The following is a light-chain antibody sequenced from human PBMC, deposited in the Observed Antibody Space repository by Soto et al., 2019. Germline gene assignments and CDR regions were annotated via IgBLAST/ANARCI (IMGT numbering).Light chain of an antibody. CDR1: NNDVAVYNY. CDR3: SSLTTRSTWV. J-gene: IGLJ3*02. Sequence: QSALTQPASVSGSPGQSITMSCTGSNNDVAVYNYVSWYQQRPGKAPELMIYHVKNRPSGVSNRFSGSKSGNTASLIISGLQAEDVADYYCSSLTTRSTWVFGGGTKLTVL. V-gene: IGLV2-14*03. CDR2: HVK.